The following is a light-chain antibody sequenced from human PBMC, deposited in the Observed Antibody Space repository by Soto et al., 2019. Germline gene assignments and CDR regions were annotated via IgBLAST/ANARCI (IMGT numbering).Light chain of an antibody. Sequence: IHMTHSPSSLSASVLDRVTITFRSSQSISSYLNWYQQKPGKAPKLLIYAASSLQSGVPSRFSGSGSGTDFTLTISSLQPEDFATYYCQQSYSTPPVTFGQGTRLEIK. CDR2: AAS. CDR3: QQSYSTPPVT. J-gene: IGKJ5*01. V-gene: IGKV1-39*01. CDR1: QSISSY.